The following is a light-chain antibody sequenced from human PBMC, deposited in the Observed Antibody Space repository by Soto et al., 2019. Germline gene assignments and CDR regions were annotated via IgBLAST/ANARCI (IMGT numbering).Light chain of an antibody. CDR3: QQSYSTPT. Sequence: DIQMTQSPSSLSASVGDRVTNTCRASQSISSYLNWYQQKPGKAPKLLIYAASSLQSGVPSRFSGSGYGTDFTLTISSLQLEDFATYFCQQSYSTPTFGQGTKLEIK. V-gene: IGKV1-39*01. J-gene: IGKJ2*01. CDR2: AAS. CDR1: QSISSY.